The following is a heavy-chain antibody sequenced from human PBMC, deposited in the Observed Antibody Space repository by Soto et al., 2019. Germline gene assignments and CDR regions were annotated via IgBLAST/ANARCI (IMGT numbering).Heavy chain of an antibody. Sequence: SETLSLTCAVYGGSFSGYYWSWIRQPPGKGLEWIGEINHSGSTNYNPSLKSRVTISVDRSKNQFSLKLSSVTAADTAVYYCARGSPLHRLLSRTLGSLRWFDSWGQGTLVTVSS. J-gene: IGHJ5*01. D-gene: IGHD2-2*01. V-gene: IGHV4-34*01. CDR1: GGSFSGYY. CDR3: ARGSPLHRLLSRTLGSLRWFDS. CDR2: INHSGST.